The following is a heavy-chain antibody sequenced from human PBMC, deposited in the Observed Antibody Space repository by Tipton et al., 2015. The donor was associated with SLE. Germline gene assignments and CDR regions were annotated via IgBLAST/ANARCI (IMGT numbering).Heavy chain of an antibody. D-gene: IGHD4-17*01. CDR2: IIPIFGTA. CDR1: DYTFTSYG. CDR3: ARGGTTVTRDAFDI. V-gene: IGHV1-69*18. Sequence: QLVQSGAEVKKPGASVKVSCKASDYTFTSYGISWVRQAPGQGLEWMGRIIPIFGTANYAQKFQGRVTITADESTSTAYMELSSLRSEDTAVYYCARGGTTVTRDAFDIWGQGTMVTVSS. J-gene: IGHJ3*02.